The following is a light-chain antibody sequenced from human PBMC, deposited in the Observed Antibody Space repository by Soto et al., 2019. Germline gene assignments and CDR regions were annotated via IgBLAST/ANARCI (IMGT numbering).Light chain of an antibody. CDR3: SSYTSSSPDWV. CDR2: EVT. Sequence: QSALTQPASVSGSPEQSITISCTGTSSDVGGYNYVSWYQQHPGKAPKLMIYEVTNRPSGVSNRFSGSKSGNTASLTISGLQAEDEADYYCSSYTSSSPDWVFGGGTKLTVL. V-gene: IGLV2-14*01. CDR1: SSDVGGYNY. J-gene: IGLJ3*02.